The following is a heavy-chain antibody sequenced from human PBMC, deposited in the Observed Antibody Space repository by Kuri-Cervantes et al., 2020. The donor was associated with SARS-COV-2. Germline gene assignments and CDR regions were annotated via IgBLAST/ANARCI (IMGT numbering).Heavy chain of an antibody. Sequence: SETLSLTCAVYGGSFSGYHWTWIRQRPGKGLEWVGEINHGGSTNYNPSLKSRVTISVDTSKSQVSLKLTSVTAADTARYYCARVMNSAFETWGQGTLVTVSS. CDR1: GGSFSGYH. D-gene: IGHD1-26*01. J-gene: IGHJ5*02. CDR3: ARVMNSAFET. CDR2: INHGGST. V-gene: IGHV4-34*01.